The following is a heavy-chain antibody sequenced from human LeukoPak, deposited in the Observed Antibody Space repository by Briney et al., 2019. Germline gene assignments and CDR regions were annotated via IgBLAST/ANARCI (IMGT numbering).Heavy chain of an antibody. V-gene: IGHV1-18*01. CDR2: ISANDGKT. J-gene: IGHJ6*02. D-gene: IGHD2-15*01. CDR3: ATEDNDDYYYYGMDV. CDR1: GFVFTSYG. Sequence: ASVKVSCKASGFVFTSYGFTWVRQAPGQGLEWMGWISANDGKTHYSEKHQGRVTMSTDTVTSTAYMELRSLRSDDTAVYYCATEDNDDYYYYGMDVWGQGTTVTVSS.